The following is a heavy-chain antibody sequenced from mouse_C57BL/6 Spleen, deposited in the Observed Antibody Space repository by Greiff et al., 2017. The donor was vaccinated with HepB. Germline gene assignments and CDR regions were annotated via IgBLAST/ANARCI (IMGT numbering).Heavy chain of an antibody. D-gene: IGHD1-1*01. V-gene: IGHV5-17*01. CDR3: ARLLYYGSSYRIDY. CDR2: ISSGSSTI. J-gene: IGHJ2*01. Sequence: EVNVVESGGGLVKPGGSLKLSCAASGFTFSDYGMHWVRQAPEKGLEWVAYISSGSSTIYYADTVKGRFTISRDNAKNTLFLQMTSLRSEDTAMYYCARLLYYGSSYRIDYWGQGTTLTVSS. CDR1: GFTFSDYG.